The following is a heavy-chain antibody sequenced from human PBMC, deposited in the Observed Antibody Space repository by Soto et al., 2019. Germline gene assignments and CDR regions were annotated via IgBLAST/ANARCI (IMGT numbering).Heavy chain of an antibody. CDR2: ISGSGGST. J-gene: IGHJ4*02. CDR3: AKHPLRYFDWLMRGAFDY. CDR1: GFTFSSYA. D-gene: IGHD3-9*01. Sequence: GGALRLSCAASGFTFSSYAMSCVRQAPGKGLEWVSAISGSGGSTYYADSVKGRFTISRDNSKNTLYLQMNSLRAEDTAVYYCAKHPLRYFDWLMRGAFDYWGQGTLVTVSS. V-gene: IGHV3-23*01.